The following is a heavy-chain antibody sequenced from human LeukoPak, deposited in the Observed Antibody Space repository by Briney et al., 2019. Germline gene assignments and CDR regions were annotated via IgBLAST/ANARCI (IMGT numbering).Heavy chain of an antibody. Sequence: GESLKISCQGSGYTFTSYDINWVRQATGQGLEWMGWMNPNSGNTGYAQKFQGRVTMTRNTSINTAYMELSSLRSEDTAVYYCARPSSGWYILLGDAFDVWGQGTMVTVSS. CDR3: ARPSSGWYILLGDAFDV. CDR2: MNPNSGNT. CDR1: GYTFTSYD. V-gene: IGHV1-8*01. J-gene: IGHJ3*01. D-gene: IGHD6-19*01.